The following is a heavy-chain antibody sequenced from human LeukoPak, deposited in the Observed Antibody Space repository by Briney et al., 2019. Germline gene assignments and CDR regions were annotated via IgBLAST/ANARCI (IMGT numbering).Heavy chain of an antibody. CDR2: IRYDGSNK. Sequence: QPGGSLRLSCAASGFTFSSYGMHWVRQAPGKGLEWVAFIRYDGSNKYYADSVKGRFTISRDNSKNTLYLQMNSLRAEDTAVYYCAKIGGSYYSGPYYFDYWGQGTLVTVSS. CDR1: GFTFSSYG. J-gene: IGHJ4*02. D-gene: IGHD1-26*01. CDR3: AKIGGSYYSGPYYFDY. V-gene: IGHV3-30*02.